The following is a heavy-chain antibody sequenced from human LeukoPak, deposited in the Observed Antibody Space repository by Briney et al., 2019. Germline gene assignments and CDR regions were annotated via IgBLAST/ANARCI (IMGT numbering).Heavy chain of an antibody. V-gene: IGHV4-39*01. D-gene: IGHD5-24*01. CDR3: ARRSRDGYLEYFDS. CDR1: GASVSSSTSY. CDR2: ISDNEYT. J-gene: IGHJ4*02. Sequence: TSSETLSLTCTVSGASVSSSTSYWGWIRQPPGKGLEWIGTISDNEYTYYNPSLKSRVTISIDTSKSQFSLKVTSMAAADTAVYYCARRSRDGYLEYFDSWGPGSLVTVSS.